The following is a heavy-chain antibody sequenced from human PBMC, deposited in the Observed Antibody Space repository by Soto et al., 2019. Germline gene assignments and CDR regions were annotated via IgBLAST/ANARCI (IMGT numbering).Heavy chain of an antibody. CDR2: IKSRALGGTT. Sequence: RVSCTGSYFHFSNLWINWVRQVQGKELEWVGRIKSRALGGTTDFAAPVRGRFAITRDDSRNVAYMQMNSLHTEDTAVYYCTTDSYSSMVVVRFDYWGHGSLVIVSS. V-gene: IGHV3-15*07. D-gene: IGHD2-15*01. CDR1: YFHFSNLW. J-gene: IGHJ4*01. CDR3: TTDSYSSMVVVRFDY.